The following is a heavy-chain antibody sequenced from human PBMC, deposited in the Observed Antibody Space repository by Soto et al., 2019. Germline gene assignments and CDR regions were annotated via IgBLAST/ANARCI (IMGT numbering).Heavy chain of an antibody. CDR1: GFTFSNYG. CDR2: SISGGNT. J-gene: IGHJ5*02. Sequence: EVQLLESGGGLVQPGGSLRLSCAASGFTFSNYGMSWVRQAPGKGLEWVSSISGGNTFYAGSVKGRFTISRDNSKNTLYLQMNSLTAEDTAVYYCAKAPSTDCNSGACSHRSWGQGTLVTVSS. D-gene: IGHD2-21*01. CDR3: AKAPSTDCNSGACSHRS. V-gene: IGHV3-23*01.